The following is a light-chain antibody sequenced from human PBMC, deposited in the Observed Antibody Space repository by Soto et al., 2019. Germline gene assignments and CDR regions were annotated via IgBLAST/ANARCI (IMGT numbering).Light chain of an antibody. Sequence: QSVLTQPPSVSAAPGQKVTISCSGSSSNIGNNYVSWYQQLPGTAPKLLIYDNNKRPSGIPGRFSGSKSGTSATLGITGLQTGDEADYYCGTWDSSLSARVFGGGTKLTVL. J-gene: IGLJ2*01. CDR1: SSNIGNNY. CDR3: GTWDSSLSARV. V-gene: IGLV1-51*01. CDR2: DNN.